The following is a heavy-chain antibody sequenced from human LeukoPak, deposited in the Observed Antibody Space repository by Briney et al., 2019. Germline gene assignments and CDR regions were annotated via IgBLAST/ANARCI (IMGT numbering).Heavy chain of an antibody. Sequence: GSLRLSCAASGFTFSSYAMSWVRQAPGKGLEWVSGISGSAGSTYYADSVKGRFIMSRDDSKNTLYLQMNSLRAEDTAIYYCAVGTVGYYYYGMDVWGQGTTVTVSS. CDR2: ISGSAGST. CDR3: AVGTVGYYYYGMDV. V-gene: IGHV3-23*01. D-gene: IGHD7-27*01. CDR1: GFTFSSYA. J-gene: IGHJ6*02.